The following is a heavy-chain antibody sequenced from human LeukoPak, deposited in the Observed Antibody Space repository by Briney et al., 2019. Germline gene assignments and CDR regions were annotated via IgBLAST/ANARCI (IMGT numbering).Heavy chain of an antibody. Sequence: ASVKVSCKTSGYXFSDYYVHWVRQAPGQGCERLGWINPDSGATNYAQKFQGRVTMTRDTSISTAYMELSRLRSDDTAVYYCARDFTGGYFDYWGQGTLVTVSS. CDR1: GYXFSDYY. CDR2: INPDSGAT. CDR3: ARDFTGGYFDY. V-gene: IGHV1-2*02. D-gene: IGHD2-8*02. J-gene: IGHJ4*02.